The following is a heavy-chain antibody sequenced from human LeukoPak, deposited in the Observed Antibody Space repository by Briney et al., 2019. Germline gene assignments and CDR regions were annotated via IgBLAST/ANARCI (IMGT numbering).Heavy chain of an antibody. CDR2: IYYSGST. V-gene: IGHV4-59*01. J-gene: IGHJ6*03. CDR1: GGSINNYF. Sequence: SETLSLTCSVSGGSINNYFWNWIRQPPGKGLEWIGYIYYSGSTNYNPSLKSRVSMSADTSKNQFSLKLSSVAAADTAVYYCARVPRSYYYYYYMDVWGKGTTVTVSS. CDR3: ARVPRSYYYYYYMDV.